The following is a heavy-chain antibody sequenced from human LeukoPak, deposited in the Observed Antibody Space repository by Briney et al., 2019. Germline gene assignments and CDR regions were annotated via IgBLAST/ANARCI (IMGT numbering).Heavy chain of an antibody. D-gene: IGHD3-10*01. CDR3: AKDVLGEDNWFDP. CDR1: GFTFSSYA. J-gene: IGHJ5*02. CDR2: IGGSGRST. Sequence: GGSLRLSCEVSGFTFSSYAMSWVRQAPGKGLEWVSTIGGSGRSTYYADSVKGRFTISRDYFKNTLYLQMNSLRAEDSAIYCCAKDVLGEDNWFDPWGQGTLVTVSS. V-gene: IGHV3-23*01.